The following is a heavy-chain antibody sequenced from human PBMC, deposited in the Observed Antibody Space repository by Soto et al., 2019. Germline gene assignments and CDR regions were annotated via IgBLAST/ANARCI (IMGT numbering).Heavy chain of an antibody. J-gene: IGHJ6*02. CDR2: INAGNGNT. CDR1: GYTFTSYA. Sequence: ASVKVSCKASGYTFTSYAMHWVRQAPGQRLEWMGWINAGNGNTKYSQKFQGRVTITRDTSASTAYMELSSLRSEDTAVYYCARAGPTYYDFWSGSTRTKDYYYYYGMDVWGQGTTVTVSS. CDR3: ARAGPTYYDFWSGSTRTKDYYYYYGMDV. D-gene: IGHD3-3*01. V-gene: IGHV1-3*01.